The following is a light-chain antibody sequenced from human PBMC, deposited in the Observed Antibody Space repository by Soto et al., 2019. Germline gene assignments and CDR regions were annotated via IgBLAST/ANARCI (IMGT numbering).Light chain of an antibody. Sequence: QSALTQPASVSGSPGQSITISCTGTSRNVGSYKLVSWYQQHPGKAPKLMIFEVNKRPSGVSNRFSGSKSGNTASLTISGLKVEDEADYYCCSSVGSPTYVFGTETKVTVL. V-gene: IGLV2-23*02. CDR2: EVN. CDR3: CSSVGSPTYV. J-gene: IGLJ1*01. CDR1: SRNVGSYKL.